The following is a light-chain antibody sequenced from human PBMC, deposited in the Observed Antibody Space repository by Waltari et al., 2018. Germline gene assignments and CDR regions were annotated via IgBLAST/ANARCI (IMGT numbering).Light chain of an antibody. Sequence: QSVLTQPPSASGTPGQRVTISCSGISSNIGNNYVFLYQQLPGKAPKLLIDRNDQRPSGVPDRFSASKSVTSASLAIGGLRSEDEAIYHCAAWDNSLGRWVFGEGTKLTVL. J-gene: IGLJ3*02. V-gene: IGLV1-47*01. CDR3: AAWDNSLGRWV. CDR2: RND. CDR1: SSNIGNNY.